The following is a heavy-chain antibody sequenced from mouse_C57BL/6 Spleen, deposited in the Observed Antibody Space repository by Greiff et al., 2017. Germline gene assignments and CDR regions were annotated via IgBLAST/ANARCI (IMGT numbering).Heavy chain of an antibody. CDR2: ISYDGSN. V-gene: IGHV3-6*01. CDR1: GYSITSGYY. CDR3: ARAGEPYWYFDV. Sequence: EVKLEESGPGLVKPSQSLSLTCSVTGYSITSGYYWNWIRQFPGNKLEWMGYISYDGSNNYNPSLKNRISITRDTSKNQFFLKLNSVTTEDTATYYCARAGEPYWYFDVWGTGTTVTVSS. J-gene: IGHJ1*03. D-gene: IGHD4-1*01.